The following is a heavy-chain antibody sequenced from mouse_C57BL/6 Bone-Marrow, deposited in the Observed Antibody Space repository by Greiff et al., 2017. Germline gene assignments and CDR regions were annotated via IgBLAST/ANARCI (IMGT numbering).Heavy chain of an antibody. V-gene: IGHV5-16*01. J-gene: IGHJ2*01. CDR1: GFTFSDYY. CDR2: INYDGSST. D-gene: IGHD2-1*01. CDR3: ARALIYYGLFDY. Sequence: EVKLVESEGGLVQPGSSMKLSCTASGFTFSDYYMAWVRQVPEKGLEWVANINYDGSSTYYLDSLKSRFIISRDNAKNILYLQMSSLKSEDTATXYCARALIYYGLFDYWGQGTTLTVSS.